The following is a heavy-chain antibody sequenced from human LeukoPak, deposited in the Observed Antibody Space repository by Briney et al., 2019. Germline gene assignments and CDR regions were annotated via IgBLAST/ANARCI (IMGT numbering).Heavy chain of an antibody. CDR3: ARAVAAPLYNWFDP. D-gene: IGHD6-19*01. J-gene: IGHJ5*02. V-gene: IGHV3-30-3*01. CDR2: ISYDGSNK. Sequence: PVGSLRLSCAASGFTFSSYAMHWVRQAPGKGLEWVAVISYDGSNKYYADSVKGRFTISRDNSKNTLYLQMNSLRAEDTAVYYCARAVAAPLYNWFDPWGQGTLVTVSS. CDR1: GFTFSSYA.